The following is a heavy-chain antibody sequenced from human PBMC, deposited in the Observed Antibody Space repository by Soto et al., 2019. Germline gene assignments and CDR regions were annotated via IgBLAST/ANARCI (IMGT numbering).Heavy chain of an antibody. CDR1: GYTFTSYD. CDR3: ARVPPYELRYFDWLLPYYYYYGMDV. D-gene: IGHD3-9*01. Sequence: QVQLVQSGAEVKKPGASVKVSCKASGYTFTSYDINWVRQATGQGLEWMGWMNPNSGNTGYAQKLHGRVNMTRNTSISTAYMELSSLRSEGTAVYYCARVPPYELRYFDWLLPYYYYYGMDVWGQGTTVTVSS. CDR2: MNPNSGNT. J-gene: IGHJ6*02. V-gene: IGHV1-8*01.